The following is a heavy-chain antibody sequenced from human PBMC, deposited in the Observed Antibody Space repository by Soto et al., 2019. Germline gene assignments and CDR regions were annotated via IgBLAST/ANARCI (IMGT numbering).Heavy chain of an antibody. J-gene: IGHJ5*02. CDR2: IYTSGST. CDR3: ARYSSSPSRNWFDP. Sequence: SETLSLTCTVSGGSISSYYWSWIRQPAGKGLEWIGRIYTSGSTNYNPSLKSRVTMSVDTSKNQFSLKLSSVTAADTAVYYCARYSSSPSRNWFDPWGQGTLVTVSS. CDR1: GGSISSYY. V-gene: IGHV4-4*07. D-gene: IGHD6-6*01.